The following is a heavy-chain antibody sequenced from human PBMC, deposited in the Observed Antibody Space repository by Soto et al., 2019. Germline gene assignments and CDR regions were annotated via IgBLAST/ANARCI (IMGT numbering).Heavy chain of an antibody. D-gene: IGHD2-2*01. CDR1: GFTFSSYG. V-gene: IGHV3-30*03. J-gene: IGHJ6*02. CDR2: ISYDGSNK. CDR3: LGYCNSTSCPVDV. Sequence: QVQLVESGGGVVQPGKSLRLSCAASGFTFSSYGMHWVRQAPGKGLEWVAVISYDGSNKYYADSVRGRFTISRDNSKNTVYLQMNSLRVEDTAVYYCLGYCNSTSCPVDVWGHGTPVTVYS.